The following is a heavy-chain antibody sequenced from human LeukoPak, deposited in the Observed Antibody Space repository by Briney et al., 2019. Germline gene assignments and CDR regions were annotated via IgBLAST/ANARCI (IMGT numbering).Heavy chain of an antibody. V-gene: IGHV3-7*01. D-gene: IGHD3-10*01. J-gene: IGHJ4*02. CDR1: GFTFSSYA. Sequence: GGSLRLSCAASGFTFSSYAMSWVRQAPGKGLEWVANIKQDGSEKYYVDSVKGRFTISRDNAKNSLYLQMNSLRAEDTAVYYCARFLGYYYGSGSPNHFDYWGQGTLVTVSS. CDR3: ARFLGYYYGSGSPNHFDY. CDR2: IKQDGSEK.